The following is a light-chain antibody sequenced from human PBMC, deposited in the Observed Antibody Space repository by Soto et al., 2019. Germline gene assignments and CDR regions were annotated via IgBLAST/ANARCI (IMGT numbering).Light chain of an antibody. Sequence: QSALTQPPSASGSPGQSVTISCTGTSSDGGGYNYVSWYQQHPGKAPKLMIYEVSKRPSGVPDRFSGSKSGNTASLTVSGLQAEDEADYYCSSCAGSLDVFGTGTKLTVL. CDR2: EVS. V-gene: IGLV2-8*01. CDR3: SSCAGSLDV. CDR1: SSDGGGYNY. J-gene: IGLJ1*01.